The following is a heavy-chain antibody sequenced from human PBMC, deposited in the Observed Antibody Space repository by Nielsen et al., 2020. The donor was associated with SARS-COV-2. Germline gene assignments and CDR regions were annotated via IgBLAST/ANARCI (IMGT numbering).Heavy chain of an antibody. CDR2: IIPILGIA. CDR1: GGTFSSYA. J-gene: IGHJ4*02. CDR3: ASSLPGRPSDY. Sequence: SVKVSCKASGGTFSSYAISWVRQAPGQGLEWMGRIIPILGIANYAQKLQGRVTITADKSTSTAYMELSSLRSEDTAVYYCASSLPGRPSDYWGQGTLVTVSS. D-gene: IGHD1-26*01. V-gene: IGHV1-69*04.